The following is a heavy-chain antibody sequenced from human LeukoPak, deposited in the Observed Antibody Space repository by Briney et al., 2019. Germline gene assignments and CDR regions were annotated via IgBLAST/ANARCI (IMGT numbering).Heavy chain of an antibody. CDR1: GFTFSKTW. CDR2: IKPDGTEK. V-gene: IGHV3-7*01. J-gene: IGHJ6*02. Sequence: GSLRLSCAASGFTFSKTWMSWARQAPGKGLECVANIKPDGTEKYYVDSVKGRFTISRDNAKNSLYLQMNSLRAEDTAVYYCARLRYYGMDVWGQGTTVTVSS. CDR3: ARLRYYGMDV.